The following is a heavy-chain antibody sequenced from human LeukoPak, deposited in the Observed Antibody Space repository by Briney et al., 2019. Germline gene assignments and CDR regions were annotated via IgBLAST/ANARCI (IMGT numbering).Heavy chain of an antibody. J-gene: IGHJ4*02. CDR2: ISGSGDNT. V-gene: IGHV3-23*01. D-gene: IGHD3-22*01. CDR1: GFTFSSYA. CDR3: AKGSYYDSSGSFYFDY. Sequence: GGSLRLSCAASGFTFSSYAMSWVRQAPGKGLEWVSGISGSGDNTYYADSVKGRFTISRDNSKNTLYVQVNSLGTEDTAAYYCAKGSYYDSSGSFYFDYWGQGTLSPSPQ.